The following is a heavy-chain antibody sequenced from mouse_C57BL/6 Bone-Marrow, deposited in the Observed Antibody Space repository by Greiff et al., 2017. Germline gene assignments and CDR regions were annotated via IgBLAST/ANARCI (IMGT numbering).Heavy chain of an antibody. V-gene: IGHV14-4*01. D-gene: IGHD1-1*01. CDR3: TTGGRSCY. CDR1: GFNFKDDY. CDR2: IDPENGDT. J-gene: IGHJ2*01. Sequence: EVKLQESGAELVRPGASVKLSCTASGFNFKDDYMHWVKQRPEQGLEWIGWIDPENGDTEYASKFQGKATITADTSSNTAYLQLSSLTSEDTAVYYCTTGGRSCYWGRGNTLTVSA.